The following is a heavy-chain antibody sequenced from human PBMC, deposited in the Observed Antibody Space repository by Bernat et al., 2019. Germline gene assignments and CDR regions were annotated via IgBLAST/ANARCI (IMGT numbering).Heavy chain of an antibody. CDR1: GASINSYW. V-gene: IGHV4-4*02. CDR2: IEHGGAT. CDR3: ARNGAYCIEV. D-gene: IGHD2-21*01. Sequence: QVQLQESGPGLVKPSETLSLTCDVSGASINSYWWSWVRQPPGKGLEWIGEIEHGGATNYNPSLKSRVTISVDKSKNQFSLKLSSVTDADTALYYCARNGAYCIEVWGQGTTVTVSP. J-gene: IGHJ6*01.